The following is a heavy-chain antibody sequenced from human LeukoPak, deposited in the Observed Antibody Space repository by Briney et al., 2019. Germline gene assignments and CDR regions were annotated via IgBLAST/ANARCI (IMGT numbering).Heavy chain of an antibody. D-gene: IGHD3-22*01. CDR2: ISSSSSYI. Sequence: GGSLRLSCAASGFTFSRHSINWVRQAPGKGLEWVSSISSSSSYIYYADSVKGRFTISRDNAKNSLYLQMNSLRAEDTAVYYCARDRAPYDSSGYYLLDAFDIWGQGTMVTVSS. CDR3: ARDRAPYDSSGYYLLDAFDI. CDR1: GFTFSRHS. J-gene: IGHJ3*02. V-gene: IGHV3-21*01.